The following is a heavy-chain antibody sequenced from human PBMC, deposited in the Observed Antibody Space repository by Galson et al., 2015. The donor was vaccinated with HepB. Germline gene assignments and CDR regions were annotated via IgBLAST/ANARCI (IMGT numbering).Heavy chain of an antibody. CDR3: ARNQPGTLDYYYYYYMDV. J-gene: IGHJ6*03. V-gene: IGHV3-21*01. CDR2: ISSSSSYI. CDR1: GFTFSSYS. D-gene: IGHD1-1*01. Sequence: SLRLSCAASGFTFSSYSMNWVRQAPGKGLEWVSSISSSSSYIYYADSVKGRFTISRDNAKNSLYLQMNSLRAEDTAVYYCARNQPGTLDYYYYYYMDVWGKGTTVTVSS.